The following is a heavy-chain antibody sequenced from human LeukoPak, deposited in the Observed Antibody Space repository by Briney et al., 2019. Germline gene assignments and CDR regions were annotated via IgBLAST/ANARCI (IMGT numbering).Heavy chain of an antibody. Sequence: SETLSLTCSVSGASINTGDYYWSWIRQPPGKGLEWIGYIYHSGSTYYNPSLKSRVTISVDMSKNQFSLKLRSVTAADTAVYYCARLQRFLEWLSAFDHWGQGTLVTVSS. J-gene: IGHJ4*02. D-gene: IGHD3-3*01. CDR2: IYHSGST. CDR3: ARLQRFLEWLSAFDH. V-gene: IGHV4-30-2*01. CDR1: GASINTGDYY.